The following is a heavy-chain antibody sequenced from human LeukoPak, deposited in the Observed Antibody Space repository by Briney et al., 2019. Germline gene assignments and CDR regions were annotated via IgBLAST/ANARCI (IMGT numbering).Heavy chain of an antibody. CDR2: ISAKKGDT. V-gene: IGHV1-18*01. Sequence: ASVKVSCKTSGYTFSSYGFIWVRQAPGQGLEWMGWISAKKGDTNYAQKLQGRVTMTTDTSTSTAYMELRSLRSDDTAVYYCARSDYYYDSSGYLDYWGQGTLVTVSS. CDR1: GYTFSSYG. J-gene: IGHJ4*02. D-gene: IGHD3-22*01. CDR3: ARSDYYYDSSGYLDY.